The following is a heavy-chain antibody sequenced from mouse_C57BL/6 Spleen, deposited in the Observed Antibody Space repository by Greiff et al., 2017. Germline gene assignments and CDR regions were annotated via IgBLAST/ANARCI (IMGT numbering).Heavy chain of an antibody. CDR1: GFTFSSYA. CDR2: LSDGGSYT. D-gene: IGHD2-1*01. J-gene: IGHJ2*01. Sequence: EVQGVESGGGLVKPGGSLKLSCAASGFTFSSYAMSWVRQTPEKRLEWVATLSDGGSYTSYPDNVKCLFTISRDNAKNNLYLQMSHLKSEDTAMYYCARENGNYPYYFDYWGQDTTLTVTS. V-gene: IGHV5-4*01. CDR3: ARENGNYPYYFDY.